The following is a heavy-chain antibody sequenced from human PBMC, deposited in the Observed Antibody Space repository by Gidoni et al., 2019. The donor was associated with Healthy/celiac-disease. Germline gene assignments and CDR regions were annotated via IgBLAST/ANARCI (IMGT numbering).Heavy chain of an antibody. Sequence: EVQLVQSGAEVKKPGESLKISCKCSGYRFTSYWIGWVRQMPRKGLEWMGIIYPGDSETRYSPSCQGQVTISADKSISTAYLQWSSLKASDTAMYYCARARYCSGGSCYPKLPRFDYWGQGTLVTVSS. CDR2: IYPGDSET. D-gene: IGHD2-15*01. CDR3: ARARYCSGGSCYPKLPRFDY. J-gene: IGHJ4*02. V-gene: IGHV5-51*03. CDR1: GYRFTSYW.